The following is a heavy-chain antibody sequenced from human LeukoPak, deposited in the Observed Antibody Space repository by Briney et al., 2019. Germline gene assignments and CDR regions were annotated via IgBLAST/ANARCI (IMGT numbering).Heavy chain of an antibody. CDR3: ARVAPRIAIGNYFDY. CDR2: IYYSGST. CDR1: GGSISSGGYY. J-gene: IGHJ4*02. V-gene: IGHV4-31*03. Sequence: SQTLSLTCTVSGGSISSGGYYWRWIRQHPGKGLEWIGYIYYSGSTYYNPSLKSRVTISVDTSKNQFSLKLSSVTAADTAVYYCARVAPRIAIGNYFDYWGQGTLVTVSS. D-gene: IGHD6-13*01.